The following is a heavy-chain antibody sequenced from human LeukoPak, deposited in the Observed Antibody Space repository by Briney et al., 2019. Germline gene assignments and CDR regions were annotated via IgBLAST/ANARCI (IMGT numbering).Heavy chain of an antibody. V-gene: IGHV4-59*08. CDR3: ARHHQYYYYGMDV. CDR2: IYYSGST. J-gene: IGHJ6*02. CDR1: GGSISSYY. Sequence: PSETLSLTCTVSGGSISSYYWSWIRQPPGKGLEWIGYIYYSGSTNYNPSLKSRVTISVDTSKNQFSLKLSSVTAAGTAVYYCARHHQYYYYGMDVWGQGTTVTVSS.